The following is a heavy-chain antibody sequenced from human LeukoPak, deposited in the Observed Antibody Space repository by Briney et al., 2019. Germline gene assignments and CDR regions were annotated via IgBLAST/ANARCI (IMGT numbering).Heavy chain of an antibody. Sequence: GGSLRLSCAASGFTFDDYGMSWVRQAPGMGLEWVSGINWNGGSTGYADSVKGRFTISRDNAKNSLYLQMNSLRAEDTALYYCARVGVGSSYDYWGQGTLVTVSS. J-gene: IGHJ4*02. CDR3: ARVGVGSSYDY. CDR2: INWNGGST. D-gene: IGHD6-6*01. CDR1: GFTFDDYG. V-gene: IGHV3-20*04.